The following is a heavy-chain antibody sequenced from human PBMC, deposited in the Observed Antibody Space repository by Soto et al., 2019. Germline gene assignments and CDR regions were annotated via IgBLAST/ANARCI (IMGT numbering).Heavy chain of an antibody. CDR3: ARSGRVGATLLHY. D-gene: IGHD1-26*01. V-gene: IGHV4-59*01. J-gene: IGHJ4*02. CDR2: IYYSGST. CDR1: VGSISSYY. Sequence: QVQLQESGPGLVKPSETLSLTCTVSVGSISSYYWSWIRQPPGKGLEWIGYIYYSGSTNYNPSLKSRVTISVDTSKNQFSLKLSSVTAADTAVYYCARSGRVGATLLHYWVQGTLVTVSS.